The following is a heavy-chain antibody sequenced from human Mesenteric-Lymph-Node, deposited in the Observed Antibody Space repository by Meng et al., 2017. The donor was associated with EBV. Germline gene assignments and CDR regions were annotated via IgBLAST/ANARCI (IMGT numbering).Heavy chain of an antibody. CDR1: GYTFTTYG. Sequence: QVQLVQSGAEVKKPGASVKVSLKGSGYTFTTYGLSWVRQAPGQGLEWMGWISGYYGNTNYAQKFQGRVAMTTDTSTSTAYMELRSLRSDDTAVYYCARQGNYYGSGTHAHFDYWGQGALVTVSS. CDR3: ARQGNYYGSGTHAHFDY. J-gene: IGHJ4*02. D-gene: IGHD3-10*01. V-gene: IGHV1-18*01. CDR2: ISGYYGNT.